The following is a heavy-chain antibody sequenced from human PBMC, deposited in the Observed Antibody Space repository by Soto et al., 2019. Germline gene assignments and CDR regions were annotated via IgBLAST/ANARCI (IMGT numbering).Heavy chain of an antibody. Sequence: GESLKIPCNGSGYSFTNYWISWVLQMPGKGLEWMVRIDASDSYTNYSPSFQGHVTISANKSISTAYLQWSSLKASDTAMYYCARRVIAVAGKDYGMDVWGQGTTVTVSS. CDR2: IDASDSYT. CDR1: GYSFTNYW. D-gene: IGHD6-19*01. V-gene: IGHV5-10-1*01. J-gene: IGHJ6*02. CDR3: ARRVIAVAGKDYGMDV.